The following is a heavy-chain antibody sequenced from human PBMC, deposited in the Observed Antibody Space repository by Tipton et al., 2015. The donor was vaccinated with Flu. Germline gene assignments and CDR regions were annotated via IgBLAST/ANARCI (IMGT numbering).Heavy chain of an antibody. CDR3: AVSYPDAFDI. J-gene: IGHJ3*02. CDR1: TFTFSYYW. D-gene: IGHD5-18*01. CDR2: IKQDGSEK. Sequence: SLRLSCAASTFTFSYYWMSWVRQTPGKGLEWVANIKQDGSEKYYVDSVKGRFTISRDNAKNSLYLQMNSLRAGDTAIYYCAVSYPDAFDIWGQGTVVTVSS. V-gene: IGHV3-7*01.